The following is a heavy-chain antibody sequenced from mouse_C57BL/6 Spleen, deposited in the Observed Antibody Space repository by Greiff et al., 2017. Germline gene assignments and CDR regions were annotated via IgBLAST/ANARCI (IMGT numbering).Heavy chain of an antibody. J-gene: IGHJ1*03. CDR3: ARQGNYYDSSYDWYFDV. Sequence: EVQVVESGGGLVQPGESLKLSCESNEYEFPSHDMSWVRKTPEKRLELVAAINSDGGSTYYPDTMERRFIITRENNKKTLYLQMRSLRTEDTAFYNCARQGNYYDSSYDWYFDVWGTGTTVTVSS. CDR2: INSDGGST. V-gene: IGHV5-2*01. CDR1: EYEFPSHD. D-gene: IGHD1-1*01.